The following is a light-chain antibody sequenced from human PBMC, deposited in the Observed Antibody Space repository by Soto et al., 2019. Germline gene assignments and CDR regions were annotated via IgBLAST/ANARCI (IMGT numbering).Light chain of an antibody. CDR1: QSVSSNY. CDR2: GAS. V-gene: IGKV3-20*01. Sequence: EIVLTQSPGTLSLSPGERATLSCRASQSVSSNYLAWYQQRPGQAPRRLISGASSRATGIPDRFSGSGSGTDFTLTISRLEPEDFAVYYCQQYGPSPQQYGTSPLLTFGGGTKVEI. CDR3: QQYGPSPQQYGTSPLLT. J-gene: IGKJ4*01.